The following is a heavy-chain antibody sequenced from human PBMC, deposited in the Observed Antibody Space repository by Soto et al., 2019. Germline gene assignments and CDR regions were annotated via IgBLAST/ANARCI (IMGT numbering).Heavy chain of an antibody. CDR3: AREILAFDY. Sequence: SETLSLTCTVSGCSISSSSYYWGWIRQPPGKGLEWIGSIYYSGSTYYNPSLKSRVTISVDTSKDQFSLKLSSVTAADTAVYYCAREILAFDYWGQGTLVTVSS. CDR1: GCSISSSSYY. CDR2: IYYSGST. V-gene: IGHV4-39*01. J-gene: IGHJ4*02. D-gene: IGHD2-8*02.